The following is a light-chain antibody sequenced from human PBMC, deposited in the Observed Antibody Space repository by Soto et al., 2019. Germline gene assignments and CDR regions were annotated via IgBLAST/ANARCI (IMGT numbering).Light chain of an antibody. V-gene: IGKV1-5*01. CDR2: DAS. CDR3: QQFNTYSYT. Sequence: DIQMTQSPSTLPASVGDRVTITCRASQSVRNWLAWYQQKPGKAPKLLIYDASSLESGVPSRFSGSGFGTEFTLTISSLQPDDFATYYCQQFNTYSYTFGQGTRVEIK. J-gene: IGKJ2*01. CDR1: QSVRNW.